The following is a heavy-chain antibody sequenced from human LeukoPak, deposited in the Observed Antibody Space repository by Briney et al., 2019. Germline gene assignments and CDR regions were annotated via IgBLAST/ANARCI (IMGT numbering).Heavy chain of an antibody. CDR1: GFTFSTYS. Sequence: GGSLRLSYAASGFTFSTYSMNWVRQAPGKGLEWLSYIRSSSSTKYYADCVKGRFTISRDNAKNSLYLQMNSLRAEDTAVYYCARLGSHGYYYDGMDVWGQGTSVTVSS. J-gene: IGHJ6*02. D-gene: IGHD3-16*01. CDR3: ARLGSHGYYYDGMDV. V-gene: IGHV3-48*04. CDR2: IRSSSSTK.